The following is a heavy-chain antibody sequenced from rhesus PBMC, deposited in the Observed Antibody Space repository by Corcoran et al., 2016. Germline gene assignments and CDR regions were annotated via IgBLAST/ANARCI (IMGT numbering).Heavy chain of an antibody. CDR1: GGPFSGGDE. D-gene: IGHD2-21*01. CDR2: LHVSRGSN. V-gene: IGHV4-76*01. Sequence: QVQLQESGPGLVKPSETLSLTCAVPGGPFSGGDEWSWIRQPPGTGLGWFGYLHVSRGSNHPNPSHKNRVTSTKDTTKNQFSLKLSSVTAAAPAVYYCAGLSGSGCCFDYWGQGVLVTVSS. CDR3: AGLSGSGCCFDY. J-gene: IGHJ4*01.